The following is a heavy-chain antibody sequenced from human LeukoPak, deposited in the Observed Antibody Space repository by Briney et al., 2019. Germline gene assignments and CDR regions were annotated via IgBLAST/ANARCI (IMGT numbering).Heavy chain of an antibody. CDR1: GGSINNHY. J-gene: IGHJ4*02. Sequence: SETLSLTCAVSGGSINNHYWGWIRQPPGKGLQWIGDIYYAGKNNYNPSLKSRVTISLDTSKDHLSLNLTSVLAADTAIYYCVRRDSGWNYFDYWGQGILVTVSS. D-gene: IGHD5-12*01. CDR2: IYYAGKN. V-gene: IGHV4-59*08. CDR3: VRRDSGWNYFDY.